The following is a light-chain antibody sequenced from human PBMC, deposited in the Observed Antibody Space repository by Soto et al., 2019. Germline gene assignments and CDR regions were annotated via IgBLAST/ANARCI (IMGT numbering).Light chain of an antibody. Sequence: DIQMTQSPSTLSASVGDRVTITCRASQSINSWLAWYQQKPGKAPRFLIYQASSLESGVSSRFSGSGYGTEFTLTISNLQPDDFATYYCQQYKSYSTFGQGTKLE. J-gene: IGKJ2*01. V-gene: IGKV1-5*03. CDR2: QAS. CDR3: QQYKSYST. CDR1: QSINSW.